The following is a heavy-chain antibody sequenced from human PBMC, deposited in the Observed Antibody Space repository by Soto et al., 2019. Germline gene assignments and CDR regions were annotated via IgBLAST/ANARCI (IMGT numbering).Heavy chain of an antibody. V-gene: IGHV6-1*01. CDR2: TYYRSKWYN. D-gene: IGHD2-21*02. CDR1: GDSVSSNSAA. CDR3: ARDRRHLKHIVVVTAIPLIPNAYYYYGMDV. J-gene: IGHJ6*02. Sequence: SQTLSLTCAISGDSVSSNSAAWNWIRQSPSRGLEWLGRTYYRSKWYNDCAVSVKSRITINPDTSKNQFSLQLTSVTAADTAVYYCARDRRHLKHIVVVTAIPLIPNAYYYYGMDVWGQGNTVPVSS.